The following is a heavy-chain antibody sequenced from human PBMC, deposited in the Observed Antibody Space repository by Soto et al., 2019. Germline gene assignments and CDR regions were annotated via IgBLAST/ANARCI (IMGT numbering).Heavy chain of an antibody. CDR1: GFTFSSYG. D-gene: IGHD4-17*01. CDR3: ARNNTHDYGDYEAGMDV. CDR2: IWYDGSNK. V-gene: IGHV3-33*01. Sequence: QVQLVESGGGVVQPGRSLRLSCAASGFTFSSYGMHWVRQAPGKGLEWVAVIWYDGSNKYYADSVKGRFTISRDNSKNTLYRKMNSMRAEDTAVYYCARNNTHDYGDYEAGMDVWGQGTTVTVSS. J-gene: IGHJ6*02.